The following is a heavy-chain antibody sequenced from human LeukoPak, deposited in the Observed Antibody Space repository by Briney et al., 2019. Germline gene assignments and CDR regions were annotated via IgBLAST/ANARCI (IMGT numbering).Heavy chain of an antibody. CDR2: ISSSGSTI. V-gene: IGHV3-11*01. CDR3: ARDSQVPAAAYYYYYYMDV. Sequence: PGGSLRLSCAASGLTFSDYYMSWIRQAPGKGLEWVSYISSSGSTIYYADSVKGRFTISRDNAKNSLYLQMNSLRAEDTAVYYCARDSQVPAAAYYYYYYMDVWGKGTTVTVSS. J-gene: IGHJ6*03. D-gene: IGHD2-2*01. CDR1: GLTFSDYY.